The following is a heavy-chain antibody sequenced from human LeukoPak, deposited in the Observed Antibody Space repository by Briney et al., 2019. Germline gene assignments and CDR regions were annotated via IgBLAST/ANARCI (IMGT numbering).Heavy chain of an antibody. V-gene: IGHV1-46*01. D-gene: IGHD2-15*01. Sequence: GASVKVSCKASGYTFTSYYMYWVRQAPGQGLEWMGIINPSGGRTTYAQKFQGRVTMTRDTSTSTVYMELSSLRSEDTAVYYCARASDIALVVAALDYWGQGTLVTVSS. J-gene: IGHJ4*02. CDR3: ARASDIALVVAALDY. CDR2: INPSGGRT. CDR1: GYTFTSYY.